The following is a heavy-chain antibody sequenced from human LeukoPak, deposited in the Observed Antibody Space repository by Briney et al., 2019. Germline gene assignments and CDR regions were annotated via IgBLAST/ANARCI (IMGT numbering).Heavy chain of an antibody. CDR1: GGSISSGGYY. D-gene: IGHD3-3*01. J-gene: IGHJ4*02. CDR3: ARDRNYDFWSAPGGYFDY. V-gene: IGHV4-31*03. Sequence: PSQTLSLTCTVSGGSISSGGYYWSWIRQHPGKGLEWIGYIYYSGSTYYNPSLKSRVTISVDTSKNQFSLKLSSVTAADTAVYYCARDRNYDFWSAPGGYFDYWGQGTLVTVSS. CDR2: IYYSGST.